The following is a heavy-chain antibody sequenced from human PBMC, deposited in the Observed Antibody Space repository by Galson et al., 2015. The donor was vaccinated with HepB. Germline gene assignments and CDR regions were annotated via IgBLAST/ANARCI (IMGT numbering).Heavy chain of an antibody. CDR2: IYPGNPDT. D-gene: IGHD3-3*01. Sequence: SGAEVKKSGESLKISCKGSGYTFSNYYIARVRQMPGKGLEWMGIIYPGNPDTRYRPSFEGQVTISADKSISTAYMQWSSLKASDTAMYYCARLRGLGICGARGSTYLFDYWGQGVLVTVSP. V-gene: IGHV5-51*01. J-gene: IGHJ4*02. CDR1: GYTFSNYY. CDR3: ARLRGLGICGARGSTYLFDY.